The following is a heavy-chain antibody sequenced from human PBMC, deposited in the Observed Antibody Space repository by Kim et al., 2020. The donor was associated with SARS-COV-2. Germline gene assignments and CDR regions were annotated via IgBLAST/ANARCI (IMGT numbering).Heavy chain of an antibody. CDR3: ARGIGPRVRFDY. J-gene: IGHJ4*02. D-gene: IGHD1-26*01. Sequence: FYNPALKSRVTISVDTSKNQFSLKLSSVTAADTAVYYCARGIGPRVRFDYWGQGTLVTVSS. V-gene: IGHV4-31*02.